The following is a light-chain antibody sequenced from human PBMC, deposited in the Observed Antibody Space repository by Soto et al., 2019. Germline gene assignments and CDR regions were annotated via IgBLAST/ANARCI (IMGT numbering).Light chain of an antibody. V-gene: IGKV3-20*01. CDR2: GAS. J-gene: IGKJ2*01. CDR1: QSVSSSN. CDR3: QQYGSSPPLT. Sequence: EIVLTQSPGTLSLSPGERATLSCRASQSVSSSNLAWYQQKPGQAPRLLIYGASSRATGIPDRFSGSGSGTDFTLTMSRLEPEDFAVYYCQQYGSSPPLTFGQGTKLEIK.